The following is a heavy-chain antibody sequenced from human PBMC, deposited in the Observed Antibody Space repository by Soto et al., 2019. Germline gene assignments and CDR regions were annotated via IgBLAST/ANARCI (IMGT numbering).Heavy chain of an antibody. CDR1: GFTFSTYA. CDR3: AREGVTNYTDYYFDL. J-gene: IGHJ4*01. Sequence: PGGSLRLSCAASGFTFSTYAMQWVRQAPGKGLEWVAVISYDGSNKYYADSVKGRFTISRDNSKTSLYLQMDSLRPEDTAIYYCAREGVTNYTDYYFDLWGHGALVTVSS. V-gene: IGHV3-30-3*01. CDR2: ISYDGSNK. D-gene: IGHD4-4*01.